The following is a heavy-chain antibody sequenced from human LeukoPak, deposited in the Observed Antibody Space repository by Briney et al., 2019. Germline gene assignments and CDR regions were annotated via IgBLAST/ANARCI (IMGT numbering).Heavy chain of an antibody. V-gene: IGHV4-34*01. CDR1: GGSFSGYY. CDR3: ARKAVTTLGGYYYYYMDV. D-gene: IGHD4-11*01. CDR2: INHSGST. J-gene: IGHJ6*03. Sequence: SETLSLTCAVYGGSFSGYYWSWLRQPPGKGLEWIGEINHSGSTNYNPSLKSRVTISVDTSKNQFSLKLSSVTAADTAVYYCARKAVTTLGGYYYYYMDVWGKGTTVTVSS.